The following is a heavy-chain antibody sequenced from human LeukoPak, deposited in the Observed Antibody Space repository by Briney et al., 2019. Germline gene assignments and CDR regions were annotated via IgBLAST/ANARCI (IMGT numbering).Heavy chain of an antibody. J-gene: IGHJ4*02. Sequence: PSETLSLTCSVSGGSISSYYWSWIRQPAGKGLEWIGRIYTSGSTNYNTNYNPSLKSRVTMSVDTSKNQFSLKLSSVTAADTAVYYCARLRGSSWYDHPQKFDYWGQGTLVTVSS. D-gene: IGHD6-13*01. CDR3: ARLRGSSWYDHPQKFDY. CDR2: IYTSGSTNYNT. V-gene: IGHV4-4*07. CDR1: GGSISSYY.